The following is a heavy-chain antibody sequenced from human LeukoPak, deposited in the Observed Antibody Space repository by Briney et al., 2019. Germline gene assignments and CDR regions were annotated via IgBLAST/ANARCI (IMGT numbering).Heavy chain of an antibody. CDR3: ARPLQGIVGATGFDY. Sequence: GESLKISCQGSEYRFATYWIAWLRQMPGKGLEWMGIIYPSDSDTRYSPCFQGQVTISADKSIKTAYVQWSSLKASDTAMYYCARPLQGIVGATGFDYWGQGTLVSVSS. V-gene: IGHV5-51*01. D-gene: IGHD1-26*01. CDR1: EYRFATYW. J-gene: IGHJ4*02. CDR2: IYPSDSDT.